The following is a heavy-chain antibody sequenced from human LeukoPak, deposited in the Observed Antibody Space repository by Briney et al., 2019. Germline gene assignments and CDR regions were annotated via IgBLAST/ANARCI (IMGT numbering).Heavy chain of an antibody. J-gene: IGHJ6*03. V-gene: IGHV4-61*02. Sequence: SETLSLTCTVSGGSINGGNYYWTWLRQPAGKGLEWIGRISPSGSTNHNPSLTSRVTISVDTSKNQFSLKLNFVTAADTAVYYCARVVAARPGTYYYYYYMDVWGKGTTVTVSS. CDR1: GGSINGGNYY. CDR2: ISPSGST. CDR3: ARVVAARPGTYYYYYYMDV. D-gene: IGHD6-6*01.